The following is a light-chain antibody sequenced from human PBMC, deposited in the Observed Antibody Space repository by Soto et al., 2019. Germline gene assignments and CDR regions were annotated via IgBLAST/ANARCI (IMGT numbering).Light chain of an antibody. CDR2: GGA. J-gene: IGKJ3*01. Sequence: EIVLTQSPDTLSLSPGERVTLSCRASQNIYINSLAWYQQRPGQAPRLLIYGGATRATAVPDRLSGSGSGTDFALTISRLEPEDFAVYYCQQYGAPPLTFGPGTKVDIK. CDR3: QQYGAPPLT. CDR1: QNIYINS. V-gene: IGKV3-20*01.